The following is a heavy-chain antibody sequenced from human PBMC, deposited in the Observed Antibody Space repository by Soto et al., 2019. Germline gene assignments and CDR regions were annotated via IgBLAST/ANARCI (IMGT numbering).Heavy chain of an antibody. Sequence: EVQLVESGGGLVQPGGSLRLSCAASGFTFSDYWMFWVRQAPGKGLVCVARINSDGSYTDYADSVKGRFTISRDNTKNTLYLQMNSLTAEDTAVYYCAREVVPRPIAVAPDHWGQGTLVTAAS. V-gene: IGHV3-74*01. CDR3: AREVVPRPIAVAPDH. D-gene: IGHD6-19*01. CDR1: GFTFSDYW. J-gene: IGHJ4*02. CDR2: INSDGSYT.